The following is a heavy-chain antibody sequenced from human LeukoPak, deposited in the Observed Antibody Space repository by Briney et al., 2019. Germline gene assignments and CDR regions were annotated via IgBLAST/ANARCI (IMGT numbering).Heavy chain of an antibody. D-gene: IGHD3-10*01. CDR2: IRYDGSDK. Sequence: HPGGSLRLSCAASGFTFSSYGMHWVRQAPGKGLEWVAFIRYDGSDKYYADSVKGRFTISRDNSKNTLYLQMNSLRAEDTAAYYCANLPIRGSGSYYTEYWGQGTLVTVSS. V-gene: IGHV3-30*02. CDR1: GFTFSSYG. CDR3: ANLPIRGSGSYYTEY. J-gene: IGHJ4*02.